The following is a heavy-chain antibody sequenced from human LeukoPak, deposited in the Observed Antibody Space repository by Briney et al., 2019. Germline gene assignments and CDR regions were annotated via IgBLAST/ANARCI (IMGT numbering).Heavy chain of an antibody. D-gene: IGHD5-18*01. CDR1: GGSISSGDYY. CDR2: IYYSGDT. V-gene: IGHV4-31*02. Sequence: PSQTLSLTCTVSGGSISSGDYYWSWIRQHPGKGLEWIGYIYYSGDTYYNPSLKSRVTISVDTSKNQFSLKLSSVTAADTAVYYCARAPRDTNSWYYFDYWGQGTLVSSPQ. CDR3: ARAPRDTNSWYYFDY. J-gene: IGHJ4*02.